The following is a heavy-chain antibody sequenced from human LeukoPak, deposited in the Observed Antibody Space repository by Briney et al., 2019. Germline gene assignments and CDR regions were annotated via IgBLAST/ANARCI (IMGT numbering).Heavy chain of an antibody. Sequence: GGSLRLSCAASGFTFNNYAMHWVRQAPGKGLEWVAVISYDGSNKYYADSVKGRFTISRDNSKNTLYLQMNSLRAEDTAVYYCARGGGLDVWGQGATVTVSS. D-gene: IGHD3-16*01. CDR2: ISYDGSNK. CDR1: GFTFNNYA. CDR3: ARGGGLDV. V-gene: IGHV3-30-3*01. J-gene: IGHJ6*02.